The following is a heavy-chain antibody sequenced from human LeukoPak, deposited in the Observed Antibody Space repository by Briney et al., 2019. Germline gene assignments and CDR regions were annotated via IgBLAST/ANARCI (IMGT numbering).Heavy chain of an antibody. Sequence: PSETLSLTCAVYGGSFRGYYRSWIRQPPGKGLEWTGEINNSGSTNYNPSLKSRVTISVDTSKNQFSLKLSSVTAADTAVYYCARSYNWKRIGTFDIWGQGTMVTVSS. D-gene: IGHD1-20*01. V-gene: IGHV4-34*01. CDR1: GGSFRGYY. CDR3: ARSYNWKRIGTFDI. CDR2: INNSGST. J-gene: IGHJ3*02.